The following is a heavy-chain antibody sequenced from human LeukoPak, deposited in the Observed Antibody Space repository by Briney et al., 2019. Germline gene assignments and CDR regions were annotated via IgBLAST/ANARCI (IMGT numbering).Heavy chain of an antibody. D-gene: IGHD6-13*01. CDR1: GYTFTGYY. J-gene: IGHJ4*02. CDR3: ARGYSSSWSYFDY. Sequence: ASVKVSCKASGYTFTGYYMHWVRQAPGQGLEWMGWINPNSGGTNYAQKFQGRVTMTRDTSISTAYMELSRLRSDDTAVYYCARGYSSSWSYFDYWGQGTLVTVSS. V-gene: IGHV1-2*02. CDR2: INPNSGGT.